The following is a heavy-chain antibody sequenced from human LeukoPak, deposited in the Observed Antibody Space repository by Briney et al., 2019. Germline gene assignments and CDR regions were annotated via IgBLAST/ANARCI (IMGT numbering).Heavy chain of an antibody. CDR3: ARPRRRGDYELDY. CDR1: GGSISSGGYY. Sequence: SETLSLTCTISGGSISSGGYYRSWIRQHPGKGLEWIGYIYNSGSTYYNPSLKSRVMISLDTSKNQFSLKLSSVTAADTAVYYCARPRRRGDYELDYWGQGTLVTVSS. D-gene: IGHD4-17*01. J-gene: IGHJ4*02. V-gene: IGHV4-31*03. CDR2: IYNSGST.